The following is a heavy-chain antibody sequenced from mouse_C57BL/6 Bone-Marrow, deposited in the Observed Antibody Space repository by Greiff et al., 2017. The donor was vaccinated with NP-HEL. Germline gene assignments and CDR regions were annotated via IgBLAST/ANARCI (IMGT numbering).Heavy chain of an antibody. J-gene: IGHJ3*01. Sequence: QVQLQQPGAELVKPGASVKLSCKASGYTFTSYWMQWVKQRPGQGLEWIGEIDPSDSYPNYNQKFKGKATLTVDTSTSTAYMQLSSLTSEDSAVYYCARDDGYYAYWGQGTLVTVSA. CDR1: GYTFTSYW. V-gene: IGHV1-50*01. D-gene: IGHD2-3*01. CDR3: ARDDGYYAY. CDR2: IDPSDSYP.